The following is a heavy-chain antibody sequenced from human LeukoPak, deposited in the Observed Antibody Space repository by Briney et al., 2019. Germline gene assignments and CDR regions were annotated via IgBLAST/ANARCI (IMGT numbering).Heavy chain of an antibody. D-gene: IGHD6-13*01. CDR1: GYTFTSYD. CDR2: MNPNSGNT. J-gene: IGHJ5*02. Sequence: ASVTVSCKASGYTFTSYDINWVRQAPGQGLEWMGWMNPNSGNTDYAQNFQGRVTMTRNTSISTAYMELSSLRSEYTAVYYCARALTILSWFTPREGWFDPWGQGTLVTVSS. CDR3: ARALTILSWFTPREGWFDP. V-gene: IGHV1-8*01.